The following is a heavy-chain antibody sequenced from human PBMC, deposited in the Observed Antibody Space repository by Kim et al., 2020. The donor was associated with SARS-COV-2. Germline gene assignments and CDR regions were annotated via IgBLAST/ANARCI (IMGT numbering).Heavy chain of an antibody. V-gene: IGHV4-30-2*04. J-gene: IGHJ4*02. Sequence: SGSTYYNPSLKSLVTISVDTSKNQFSLRLSSVTAADTAVYYCARDHSRDYWGQGTLVTVSS. CDR3: ARDHSRDY. D-gene: IGHD2-21*01. CDR2: SGST.